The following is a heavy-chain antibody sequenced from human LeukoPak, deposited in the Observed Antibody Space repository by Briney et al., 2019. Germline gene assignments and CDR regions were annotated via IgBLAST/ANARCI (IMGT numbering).Heavy chain of an antibody. CDR2: ISGSGGST. J-gene: IGHJ4*02. Sequence: GGSLRLSCAASGFTFSNAWMSWVRQAPGKGLEWVSAISGSGGSTYYADSVKGRFTISRDNSKNTLYLQMNSLRAEDTAVYYCAKALAAAGPRPFDYWGQGTLVTVSS. V-gene: IGHV3-23*01. D-gene: IGHD6-13*01. CDR1: GFTFSNAW. CDR3: AKALAAAGPRPFDY.